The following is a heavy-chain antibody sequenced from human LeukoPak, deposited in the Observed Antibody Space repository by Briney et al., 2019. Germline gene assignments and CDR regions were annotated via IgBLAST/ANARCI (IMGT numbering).Heavy chain of an antibody. CDR3: AKWKYSNSGIDGC. J-gene: IGHJ4*02. D-gene: IGHD6-6*01. V-gene: IGHV3-23*01. CDR2: ISGSGDNT. Sequence: HSGGSLRLSCAASGFTFSSYAMSWVRQVPGKGLEWVSVISGSGDNTYYADSVKGRFTISRDNSKNMLYLQMNSLRAEDTAVYYCAKWKYSNSGIDGCWGQGTLVTVSS. CDR1: GFTFSSYA.